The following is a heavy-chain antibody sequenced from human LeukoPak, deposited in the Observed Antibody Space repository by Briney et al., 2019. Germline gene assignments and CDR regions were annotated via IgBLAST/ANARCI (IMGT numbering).Heavy chain of an antibody. CDR1: GFTVSSNY. V-gene: IGHV3-66*01. Sequence: GGSLRLSCAASGFTVSSNYMSWVRQAPGKGLEWVSVIYSGGSTYYADSVKGRFTISRDNSKNTLYLQMNSLRAEDTAVYYCARDIDYDSSGYYRDYWGQGTLVTVSS. CDR3: ARDIDYDSSGYYRDY. CDR2: IYSGGST. D-gene: IGHD3-22*01. J-gene: IGHJ4*02.